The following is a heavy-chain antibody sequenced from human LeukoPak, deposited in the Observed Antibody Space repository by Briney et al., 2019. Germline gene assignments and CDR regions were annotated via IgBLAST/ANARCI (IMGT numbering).Heavy chain of an antibody. V-gene: IGHV3-30*09. CDR2: ISYDGSNK. CDR3: ARDGDTSYLDY. D-gene: IGHD2-2*01. CDR1: GFTFSSYA. Sequence: GGSLRLSCAASGFTFSSYAMRWVRQAPGKGLEWVAVISYDGSNKYYADSVKGRFAISRDNSKNTLYLQMNSLRAEDTAVYYCARDGDTSYLDYWGQGTLVTVSS. J-gene: IGHJ4*02.